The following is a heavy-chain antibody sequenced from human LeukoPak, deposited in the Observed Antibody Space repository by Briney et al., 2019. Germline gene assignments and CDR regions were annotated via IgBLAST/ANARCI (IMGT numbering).Heavy chain of an antibody. Sequence: ASVKVSCKASGYTFTGYYMHWVRQAPGQGLEWMGWINPNSGGTNYAQKFQGRVTMTRDTSISTAYMELSSLRSEDTAVYYCAGDQTPGRFQHWGQGTLVTVSS. CDR3: AGDQTPGRFQH. J-gene: IGHJ1*01. CDR2: INPNSGGT. V-gene: IGHV1-2*02. CDR1: GYTFTGYY.